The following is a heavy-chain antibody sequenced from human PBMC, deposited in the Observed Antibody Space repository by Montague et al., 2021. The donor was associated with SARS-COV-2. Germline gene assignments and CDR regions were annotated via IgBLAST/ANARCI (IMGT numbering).Heavy chain of an antibody. D-gene: IGHD2-8*01. CDR1: GFTLSNYG. V-gene: IGHV3-33*01. CDR2: MWYDGGDK. Sequence: SLRLSCAASGFTLSNYGIHWVRQAPGKGLEWVAVMWYDGGDKYYADSVKGLFTMSRDKSKNAVYLQMSSLRVEDTAVYYCAREYDTNGYYYYGMDVWGQGTTVTVSS. CDR3: AREYDTNGYYYYGMDV. J-gene: IGHJ6*02.